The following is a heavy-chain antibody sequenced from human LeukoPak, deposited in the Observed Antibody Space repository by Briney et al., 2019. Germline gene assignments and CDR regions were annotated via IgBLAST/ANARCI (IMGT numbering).Heavy chain of an antibody. CDR3: ESKGEYYGSGSYYYY. V-gene: IGHV3-7*01. J-gene: IGHJ4*02. Sequence: GRSLRLSCAASGFTFRSYWMSWVRQATGKGLEWVANIKQDGREKYYVDSVKGRFTISRDNAKNSLYLQMNSLRAEDTAVYYCESKGEYYGSGSYYYYWGQGTLVTVSS. D-gene: IGHD3-10*01. CDR1: GFTFRSYW. CDR2: IKQDGREK.